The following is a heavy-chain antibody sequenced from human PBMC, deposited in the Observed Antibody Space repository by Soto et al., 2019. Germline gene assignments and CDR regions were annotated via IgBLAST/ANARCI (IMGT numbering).Heavy chain of an antibody. D-gene: IGHD6-13*01. Sequence: GGSLRLSCAASGFTFSNAWMSWVRQAPGKGLEWVGRIKSKTDGGTTDYAAPVKGRFTISRDDSKNTLYLQMNSLKTEDTAVYYCTTDLRWQQQLGVFDYWGQGTLVTVSS. V-gene: IGHV3-15*01. CDR2: IKSKTDGGTT. J-gene: IGHJ4*02. CDR1: GFTFSNAW. CDR3: TTDLRWQQQLGVFDY.